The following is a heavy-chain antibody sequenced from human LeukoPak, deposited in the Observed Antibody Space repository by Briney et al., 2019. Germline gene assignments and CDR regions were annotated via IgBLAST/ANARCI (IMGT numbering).Heavy chain of an antibody. J-gene: IGHJ4*02. CDR3: ARAYSGGMVRGVIPPFDY. V-gene: IGHV4-4*07. CDR2: IYTSGST. CDR1: GGSISSYY. Sequence: SETLSLTCTVSGGSISSYYWSWIRQPAGKGLEWIGRIYTSGSTNYNPPLKSRVTMSVDTSKNQFSLKLSSVTAADTAVYYCARAYSGGMVRGVIPPFDYWGQGTLVTVSS. D-gene: IGHD3-10*01.